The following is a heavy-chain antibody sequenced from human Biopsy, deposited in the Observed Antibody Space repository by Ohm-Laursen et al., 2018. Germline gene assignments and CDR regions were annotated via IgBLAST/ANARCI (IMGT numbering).Heavy chain of an antibody. D-gene: IGHD2-2*01. CDR1: GGTYSGYY. V-gene: IGHV4-34*01. CDR3: ARFIVPSLHCSNGVCPIRWFDP. Sequence: SDTLSLTCAVYGGTYSGYYWSWIRQPPGKGLEWIGEVHHDGRANYNPSLKSRVTISGDMSKKQFSLKLSGVTAADTAGYYCARFIVPSLHCSNGVCPIRWFDPWGQGTLVTVFS. J-gene: IGHJ5*02. CDR2: VHHDGRA.